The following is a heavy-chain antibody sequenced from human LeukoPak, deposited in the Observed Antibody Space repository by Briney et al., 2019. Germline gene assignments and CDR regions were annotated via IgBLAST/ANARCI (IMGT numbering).Heavy chain of an antibody. Sequence: GGSLRLSCAASGFTFSSYAMSWVRQAPGKGLEWVANIKQDGSEKYYVDSVKGRFTISRDSAKNSLFLQMNGLRAEDTAVYYCATKLPAAGRGFDYWGQGTLVTVSS. V-gene: IGHV3-7*03. D-gene: IGHD6-13*01. J-gene: IGHJ4*02. CDR2: IKQDGSEK. CDR3: ATKLPAAGRGFDY. CDR1: GFTFSSYA.